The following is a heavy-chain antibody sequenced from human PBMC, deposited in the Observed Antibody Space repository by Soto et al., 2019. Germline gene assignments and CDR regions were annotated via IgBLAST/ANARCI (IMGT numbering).Heavy chain of an antibody. CDR2: IYYSGST. D-gene: IGHD2-15*01. V-gene: IGHV4-59*08. J-gene: IGHJ5*02. CDR1: GGSISSYY. CDR3: ARPLFWRCSGCSCYSSWFEP. Sequence: SETLSLTCTVSGGSISSYYWSWIRQPPGKGLEWIGYIYYSGSTNYNPSLTSRVTISVDTSKNQFSLKLSSVTAADTAVYYCARPLFWRCSGCSCYSSWFEPWCQGTLVTASS.